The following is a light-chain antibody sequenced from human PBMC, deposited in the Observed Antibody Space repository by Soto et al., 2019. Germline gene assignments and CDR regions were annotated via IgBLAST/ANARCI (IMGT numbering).Light chain of an antibody. CDR1: QSISSW. V-gene: IGKV1-5*01. CDR3: QQYNSYCT. CDR2: DAS. Sequence: DIQMTQSPSTLSASVGDRVTITCRASQSISSWLAWYQQKPGKAPKLLIYDASSLESEVPSRFSGSGSGTEFTLTISSLQPDDFATYYCQQYNSYCTFGQGTKLEIK. J-gene: IGKJ2*02.